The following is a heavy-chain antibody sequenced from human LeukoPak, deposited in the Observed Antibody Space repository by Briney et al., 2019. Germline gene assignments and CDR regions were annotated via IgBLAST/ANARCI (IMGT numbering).Heavy chain of an antibody. V-gene: IGHV3-30*18. CDR1: GFTFSSYG. Sequence: GGSLRLSCAASGFTFSSYGMHWVRQAPGKGLEWAAVISYDGSNKYYADSVKGRFTISRDNSKNTLYLQMNSLRAEHTAVYYCAKDHHFGASYFDYWGQGTLVTVSS. CDR2: ISYDGSNK. J-gene: IGHJ4*02. D-gene: IGHD3-3*01. CDR3: AKDHHFGASYFDY.